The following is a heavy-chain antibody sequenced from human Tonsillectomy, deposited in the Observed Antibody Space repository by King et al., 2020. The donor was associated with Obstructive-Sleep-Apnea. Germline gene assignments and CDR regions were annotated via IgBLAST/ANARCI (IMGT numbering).Heavy chain of an antibody. Sequence: VQLVESGGGLVKPGGSLRLSCAASGFTFSSYSMNWVRQAPGKGLEWVSSISSSSSYIYYADSVKGRFTISRDNAKNALYLKMNSLRAEDTSVYYCARDPGYCSGGSCYSEGYFDYWGQGTLVTVSS. CDR1: GFTFSSYS. CDR3: ARDPGYCSGGSCYSEGYFDY. CDR2: ISSSSSYI. J-gene: IGHJ4*02. V-gene: IGHV3-21*01. D-gene: IGHD2-15*01.